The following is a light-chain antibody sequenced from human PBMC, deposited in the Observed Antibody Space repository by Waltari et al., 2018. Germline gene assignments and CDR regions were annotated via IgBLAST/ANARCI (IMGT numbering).Light chain of an antibody. CDR1: RNLLYSPNNKDF. CDR2: WAS. CDR3: QQYYDTPYT. J-gene: IGKJ2*01. Sequence: DIVMTQSPDSLVVSLGERATINCKSSRNLLYSPNNKDFLAWYQQKPGQPPKLLIYWASTRESGVPDLCTGSGSGTDFSLTSSSLHAEDVAVYYCQQYYDTPYTFGQGTKLEIK. V-gene: IGKV4-1*01.